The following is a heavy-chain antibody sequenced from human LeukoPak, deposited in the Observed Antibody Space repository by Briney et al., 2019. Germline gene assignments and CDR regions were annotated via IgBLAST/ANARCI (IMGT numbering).Heavy chain of an antibody. CDR1: GGFISSDY. J-gene: IGHJ3*02. CDR2: IYYSGST. CDR3: ARLLFDSTAFDI. Sequence: SETLSLTCTVSGGFISSDYWSWMRQPPGRGLEWIGYIYYSGSTNYNPALKSRVTISVDTSKNQFSLKLSSVTAADTAVYYCARLLFDSTAFDIWGQGTMVTVSS. V-gene: IGHV4-59*08. D-gene: IGHD3-22*01.